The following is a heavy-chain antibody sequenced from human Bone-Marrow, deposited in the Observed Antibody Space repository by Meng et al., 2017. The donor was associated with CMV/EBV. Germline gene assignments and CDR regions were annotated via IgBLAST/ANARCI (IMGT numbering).Heavy chain of an antibody. CDR2: IYYSGST. CDR1: GGSISSSSYY. J-gene: IGHJ3*02. Sequence: GSLRLSCTVSGGSISSSSYYWGWIRQPPGKGLEWIGSIYYSGSTYYNPSLKSRVTISVDTSKNQFSLKLSSVTAADTAVYYCARADSEGAFDIWGQGTMVTVSS. CDR3: ARADSEGAFDI. V-gene: IGHV4-39*07.